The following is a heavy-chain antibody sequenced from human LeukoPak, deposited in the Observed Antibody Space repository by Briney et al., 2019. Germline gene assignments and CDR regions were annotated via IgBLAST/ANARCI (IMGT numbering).Heavy chain of an antibody. D-gene: IGHD5-18*01. CDR3: ARTPDTAMGDDYYYYYMDV. Sequence: PSETLSLTCTVSGYSINNGYFWGWFRQSPGKGLEWIGAIYHTGNTYYNPSLKSRVTISVDTSKNQFSLRLSSVTAADTAVYYCARTPDTAMGDDYYYYYMDVWGKGTTVTISS. V-gene: IGHV4-38-2*02. CDR2: IYHTGNT. J-gene: IGHJ6*03. CDR1: GYSINNGYF.